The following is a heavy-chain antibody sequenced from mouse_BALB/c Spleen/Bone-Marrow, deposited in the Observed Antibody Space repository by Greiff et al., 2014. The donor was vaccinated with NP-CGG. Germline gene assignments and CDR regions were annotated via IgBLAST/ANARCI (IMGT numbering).Heavy chain of an antibody. CDR3: ARHKLGRWYFDV. CDR1: GFAFSSYD. Sequence: EVQLVESGGGLVKPGGPLKLSCAASGFAFSSYDMSWVRQTPEKRLEWVAYISSGGGSTYYPDTVKGRFTISRDNAKNTLYLQMSSLKSEDTAMYYCARHKLGRWYFDVWGAGTTVTVSS. J-gene: IGHJ1*01. V-gene: IGHV5-12-1*01. CDR2: ISSGGGST. D-gene: IGHD4-1*01.